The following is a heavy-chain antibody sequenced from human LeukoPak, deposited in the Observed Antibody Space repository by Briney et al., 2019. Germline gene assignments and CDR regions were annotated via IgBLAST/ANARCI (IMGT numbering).Heavy chain of an antibody. CDR2: INHSGST. Sequence: SETLSLTCTVSGASISGSTYYWGWIRQPPGKGLEWIGEINHSGSTNYNPSLKSRVTISVDTSKNQFSLKLSSVTAADTAVYYCARGRRRYSSSWYVRLGGGYFDYWGQGTLVTVSS. J-gene: IGHJ4*02. CDR3: ARGRRRYSSSWYVRLGGGYFDY. CDR1: GASISGSTYY. V-gene: IGHV4-39*07. D-gene: IGHD6-13*01.